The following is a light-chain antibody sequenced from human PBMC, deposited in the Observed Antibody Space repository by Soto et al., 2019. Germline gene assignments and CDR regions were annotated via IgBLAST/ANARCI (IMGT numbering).Light chain of an antibody. CDR2: GAS. J-gene: IGKJ4*01. CDR1: QSVSTSY. V-gene: IGKV3-20*01. CDR3: QQYGSVPLT. Sequence: EIVLTQSPGTLSLSPGERATLSCRASQSVSTSYLAWYQQKPGQAPRRLIYGASSRATGIPDGFSGSGSGADFTLTISRLEPEDFAVYYCQQYGSVPLTFGGGTKVEIK.